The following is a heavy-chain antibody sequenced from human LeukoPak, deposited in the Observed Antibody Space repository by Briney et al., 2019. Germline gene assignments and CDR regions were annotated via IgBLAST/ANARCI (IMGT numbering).Heavy chain of an antibody. V-gene: IGHV5-51*01. CDR2: IYPGDSDT. Sequence: GESLKISCKGSGYSFTSYRIGWVRQIPGKGLEWMGTIYPGDSDTRYSPSFQGQVTISADKSISTAYLQWSSLKASDTAMYYCARQDYYYDSSGSGWFDPWGQGTLVTVSS. D-gene: IGHD3-22*01. CDR1: GYSFTSYR. J-gene: IGHJ5*02. CDR3: ARQDYYYDSSGSGWFDP.